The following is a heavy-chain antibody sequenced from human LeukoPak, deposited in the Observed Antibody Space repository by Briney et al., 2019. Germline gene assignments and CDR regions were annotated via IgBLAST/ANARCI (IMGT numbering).Heavy chain of an antibody. D-gene: IGHD2-21*02. CDR2: INPDGRDT. Sequence: GGSLRLSCVVSGFTFNRYWMNWVRQAPGKGLEWVAHINPDGRDTYYVDSVKGRFTISRDNAQNSMYLQMNSLRVEDTAVYYCTSWGDTTAEYFQRWGQGTLVTVSS. J-gene: IGHJ1*01. V-gene: IGHV3-7*01. CDR3: TSWGDTTAEYFQR. CDR1: GFTFNRYW.